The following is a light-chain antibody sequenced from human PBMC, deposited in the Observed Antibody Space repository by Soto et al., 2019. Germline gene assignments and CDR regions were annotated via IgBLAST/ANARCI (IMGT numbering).Light chain of an antibody. V-gene: IGKV1-27*01. CDR3: QKYNSALPWT. Sequence: DIQMTQSASSLSASVGDRVTITCRASQCISNYLAWYQQKPGKVPKLLIYAASTLQSGVPSRFSGSGSGTDFTLTISSLQPEDVATYYCQKYNSALPWTFGQGTKVEIK. CDR1: QCISNY. J-gene: IGKJ1*01. CDR2: AAS.